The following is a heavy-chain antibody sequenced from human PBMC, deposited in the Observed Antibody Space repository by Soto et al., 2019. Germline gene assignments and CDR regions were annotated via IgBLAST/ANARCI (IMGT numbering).Heavy chain of an antibody. D-gene: IGHD4-17*01. CDR3: ARDFKYGYNWFDP. CDR1: GFTFSSYC. V-gene: IGHV3-33*01. J-gene: IGHJ5*02. Sequence: LILSCAASGFTFSSYCMHWVRQAPGKGLEWVAVIWYDGSNKYYADSVKGRFTISRDNSRNTLYLQMNSLRAEDTAVYYCARDFKYGYNWFDPWGQGTLVTVSS. CDR2: IWYDGSNK.